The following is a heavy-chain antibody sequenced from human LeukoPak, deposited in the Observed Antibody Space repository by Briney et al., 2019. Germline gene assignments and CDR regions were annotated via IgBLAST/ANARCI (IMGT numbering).Heavy chain of an antibody. CDR2: ISSSSSYI. CDR1: GFTFSSYS. J-gene: IGHJ4*02. CDR3: ASPPLNGYSYGLDY. D-gene: IGHD5-18*01. Sequence: RGSLRLSCAASGFTFSSYSMNWVRQAPGKGLEWVSSISSSSSYIYYADSVKGRFTISRDNAKNSLYLQMNSLRAEDTAVYYCASPPLNGYSYGLDYWGQGTLVTVSS. V-gene: IGHV3-21*01.